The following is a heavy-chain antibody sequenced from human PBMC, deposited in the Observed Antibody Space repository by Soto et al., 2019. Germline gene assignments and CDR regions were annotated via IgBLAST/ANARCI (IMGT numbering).Heavy chain of an antibody. D-gene: IGHD3-16*01. CDR2: IHNSGTT. J-gene: IGHJ4*02. CDR3: ARADPDASVGF. CDR1: GVSISSGDYY. Sequence: PSETLSLTCIVSGVSISSGDYYWRWIRQHPGKGLEWIGYIHNSGTTYYNPSLKSRLTISVDTSKNQFSLRLTSVIAADTAVYFCARADPDASVGFWGQGTLVTVSS. V-gene: IGHV4-30-4*02.